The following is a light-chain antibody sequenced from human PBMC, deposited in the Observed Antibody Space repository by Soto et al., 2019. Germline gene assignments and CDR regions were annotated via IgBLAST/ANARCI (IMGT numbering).Light chain of an antibody. J-gene: IGLJ3*02. CDR3: SSYTSSSTLVV. V-gene: IGLV2-14*01. CDR2: EVN. CDR1: SSDVGGYNY. Sequence: QSVLTQPASVSGSPGQSITISCTGTSSDVGGYNYVSWYQQHPGKAPKLLIYEVNYRPSGVSNRFSGSKSANTASLTISGLQAEDEADYYCSSYTSSSTLVVFGRGTKVTVL.